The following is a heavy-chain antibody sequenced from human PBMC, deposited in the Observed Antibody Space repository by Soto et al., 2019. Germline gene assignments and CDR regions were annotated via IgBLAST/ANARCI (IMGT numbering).Heavy chain of an antibody. D-gene: IGHD2-15*01. Sequence: QVHLVQSGAEVKKPGASVKVSCKASGYSFTANSMHWGRQAPGQGLEWMGWINPNNGSTNEARKGQGGVTMTRDTSISTAYMDLTRLKSDDTAGYYGAIQRSGVGYWGQGTLVTVSS. CDR1: GYSFTANS. CDR3: AIQRSGVGY. J-gene: IGHJ4*02. V-gene: IGHV1-2*02. CDR2: INPNNGST.